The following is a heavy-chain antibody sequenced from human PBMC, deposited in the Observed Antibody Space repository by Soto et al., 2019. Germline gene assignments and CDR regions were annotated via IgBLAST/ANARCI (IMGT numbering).Heavy chain of an antibody. CDR3: TTVTYCGGDCQPFDY. Sequence: PGGALRLAWAASGFTFSNAGVNWGRPAAGKGLEGVGRIKSKTDGGTTDYAAPVKGRFTISREDSKNTLYIQMNSLKPEDTAVYYCTTVTYCGGDCQPFDYWGQGTLVTVSS. V-gene: IGHV3-15*07. CDR2: IKSKTDGGTT. J-gene: IGHJ4*02. CDR1: GFTFSNAG. D-gene: IGHD2-21*02.